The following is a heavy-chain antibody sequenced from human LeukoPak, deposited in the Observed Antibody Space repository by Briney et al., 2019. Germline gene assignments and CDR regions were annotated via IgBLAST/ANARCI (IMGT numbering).Heavy chain of an antibody. CDR2: IYYSGST. J-gene: IGHJ4*02. Sequence: SETLSLTCTVSGGSISSYYWSWIRQPPGKGLEWIGYIYYSGSTNYNPSLKSRVTISVDTSKNQFSLKLSSVTAADTAVYYCAKVLYEVAMVTYYFDYWGQGTLVTVSS. CDR3: AKVLYEVAMVTYYFDY. V-gene: IGHV4-59*01. CDR1: GGSISSYY. D-gene: IGHD5-18*01.